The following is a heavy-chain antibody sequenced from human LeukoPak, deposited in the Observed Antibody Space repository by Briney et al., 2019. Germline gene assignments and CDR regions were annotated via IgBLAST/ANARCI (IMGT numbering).Heavy chain of an antibody. V-gene: IGHV4-39*07. D-gene: IGHD6-13*01. J-gene: IGHJ6*02. Sequence: SETLSLTCTVSGDSISSNNFYWGWIRQPPGKGLEWIGSISYGATTYYNPSLKSRVTISVDTSKNQFSLKLSSVTAADTAVYYCARLGMLIAAAGGGMDVWGQGTTVTVSS. CDR3: ARLGMLIAAAGGGMDV. CDR1: GDSISSNNFY. CDR2: ISYGATT.